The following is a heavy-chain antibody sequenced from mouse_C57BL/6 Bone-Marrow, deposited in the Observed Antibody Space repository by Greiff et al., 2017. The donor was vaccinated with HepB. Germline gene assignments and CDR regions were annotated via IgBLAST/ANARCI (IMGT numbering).Heavy chain of an antibody. V-gene: IGHV5-4*01. CDR1: GFTFSSYA. J-gene: IGHJ3*01. Sequence: EVKLEESGGGLVKPGGSLKLSCAASGFTFSSYAMSWVRQTPEKRLEWVATISDGGSYTNYPDNVKGRFTISRDNAKNNLYLQMSHLKSEDTAMYYCARELRGGFAYWGQGTLVTVSA. CDR2: ISDGGSYT. D-gene: IGHD1-1*01. CDR3: ARELRGGFAY.